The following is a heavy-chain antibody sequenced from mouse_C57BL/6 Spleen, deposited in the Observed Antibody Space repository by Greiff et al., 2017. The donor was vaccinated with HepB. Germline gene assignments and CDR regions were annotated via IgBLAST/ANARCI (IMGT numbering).Heavy chain of an antibody. CDR2: IHPNSGST. J-gene: IGHJ4*01. CDR3: ASNAAMDY. CDR1: GYTFTSYW. Sequence: VQLKQSGAELVKPGASVKLSCKASGYTFTSYWMHWVKQRPGQGLEWIGMIHPNSGSTNYNEKFKSKATLTVDKSSSTAYMQLSSLTSEDSAVDYCASNAAMDYWGQGTSVTVSS. V-gene: IGHV1-64*01.